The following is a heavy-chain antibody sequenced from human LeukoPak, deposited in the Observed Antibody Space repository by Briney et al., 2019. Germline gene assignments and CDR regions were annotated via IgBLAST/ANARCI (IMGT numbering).Heavy chain of an antibody. CDR2: TRNKANSYTT. CDR1: GFTFSDHH. CDR3: ARGPSYDFWSGPSWSTYYFDY. V-gene: IGHV3-72*01. D-gene: IGHD3-3*01. Sequence: GGSLRLSYAASGFTFSDHHMDWVRQAPGKGLEWVGRTRNKANSYTTEYAASVKGRFTISRDDSKNSLYLQMNSLKTEDTAVYYCARGPSYDFWSGPSWSTYYFDYWGQGTLVTVSS. J-gene: IGHJ4*02.